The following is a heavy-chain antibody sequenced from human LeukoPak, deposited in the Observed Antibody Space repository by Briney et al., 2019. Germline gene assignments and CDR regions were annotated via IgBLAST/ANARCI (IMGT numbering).Heavy chain of an antibody. D-gene: IGHD6-13*01. Sequence: SGTLSLTCTVSGGSISSYYWSWIRQPPGKGLEWIGYIYYSGSTNYNPSLKSRVTISVDTSKNQFSLKLSSVTAADTAVYYCARHPVSSWQTRVFDYWGQGTLVTVSS. V-gene: IGHV4-59*08. CDR2: IYYSGST. CDR3: ARHPVSSWQTRVFDY. CDR1: GGSISSYY. J-gene: IGHJ4*02.